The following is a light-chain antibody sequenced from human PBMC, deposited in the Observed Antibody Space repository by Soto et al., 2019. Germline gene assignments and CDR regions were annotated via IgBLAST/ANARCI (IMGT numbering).Light chain of an antibody. Sequence: QSALTQPASVSGSPGQSITISCTGTSSDVGGYNYVSWYQLHPGKAPKLMIYDVSNRPSGVSNRFSGSKSGNTASLTISGLQAEDEADYYCSSYTSSSTLVVFGVGNKLTVL. J-gene: IGLJ2*01. V-gene: IGLV2-14*01. CDR1: SSDVGGYNY. CDR2: DVS. CDR3: SSYTSSSTLVV.